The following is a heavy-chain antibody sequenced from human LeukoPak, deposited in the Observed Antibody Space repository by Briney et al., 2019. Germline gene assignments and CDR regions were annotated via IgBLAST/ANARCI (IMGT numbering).Heavy chain of an antibody. CDR3: ARALSYSYGSMDF. D-gene: IGHD5-18*01. Sequence: GGPLRLSCAPSVFTFSSFSMLWVREAPGKGVEGVSSISSGSKYIYNADSVKGRFTISRENARNSLYLQMDSLRADDTAVYYCARALSYSYGSMDFWGQGTLVIVPS. CDR1: VFTFSSFS. J-gene: IGHJ4*02. V-gene: IGHV3-21*01. CDR2: ISSGSKYI.